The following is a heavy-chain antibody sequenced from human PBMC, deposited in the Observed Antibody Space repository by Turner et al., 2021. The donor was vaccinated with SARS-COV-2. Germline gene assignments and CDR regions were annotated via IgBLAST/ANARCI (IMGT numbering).Heavy chain of an antibody. CDR2: ISSSGSTI. CDR1: GFTFSSYE. CDR3: ARDRSITVTTIGIDY. V-gene: IGHV3-48*03. D-gene: IGHD4-17*01. J-gene: IGHJ4*02. Sequence: EVQLVESGGGLVQPGGSLRLSGAASGFTFSSYEMNWVRRAPGKGLEWVSYISSSGSTIYYADSVKGRFTISRDNAKNSLYLQMNSLRAEDTAVYYCARDRSITVTTIGIDYWGQGTLVTVSS.